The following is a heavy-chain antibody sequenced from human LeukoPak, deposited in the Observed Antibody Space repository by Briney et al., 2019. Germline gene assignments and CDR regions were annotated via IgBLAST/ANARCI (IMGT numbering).Heavy chain of an antibody. Sequence: RTSETLSLTCTVSGGSISSSTCYWVWVRQPPGKGLEWIASISYSGTTYYNASLQSRVTISVDTSKNQFSLKLSSVSAADTAVYYCATVIDFSRKFDHWGQGTLVTVSS. J-gene: IGHJ4*02. CDR2: ISYSGTT. V-gene: IGHV4-39*01. D-gene: IGHD2/OR15-2a*01. CDR3: ATVIDFSRKFDH. CDR1: GGSISSSTCY.